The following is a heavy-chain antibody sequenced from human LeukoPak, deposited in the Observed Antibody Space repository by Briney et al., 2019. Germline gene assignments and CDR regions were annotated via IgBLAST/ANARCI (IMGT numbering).Heavy chain of an antibody. V-gene: IGHV3-23*01. CDR3: AKGFTSVVVTASFDY. CDR2: ISASGGST. J-gene: IGHJ4*02. D-gene: IGHD2-21*02. CDR1: GFTFSSSA. Sequence: PGGSLRLSCAASGFTFSSSAMSWVRQVPGKGLEWVSGISASGGSTSYADSVKGRFTISRDNSKNTLYLQMNSLRAEDTAVYYCAKGFTSVVVTASFDYWGQGTLVTVSS.